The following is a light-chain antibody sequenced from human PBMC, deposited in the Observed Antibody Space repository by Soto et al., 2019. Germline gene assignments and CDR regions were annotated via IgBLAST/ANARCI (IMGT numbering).Light chain of an antibody. CDR2: DAS. Sequence: EIVLTQSPAILSLSPGERATLSCRASQSVSSYLAWYQQKPGQAPRLLIYDASNRATGIPARFSGSGSGTDYTLTISSLQSEDIAVYYCHQYKNWPPITFGQGTRWRI. CDR1: QSVSSY. J-gene: IGKJ5*01. CDR3: HQYKNWPPIT. V-gene: IGKV3-11*01.